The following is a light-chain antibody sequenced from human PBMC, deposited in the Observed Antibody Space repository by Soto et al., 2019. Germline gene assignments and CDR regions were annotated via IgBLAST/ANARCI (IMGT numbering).Light chain of an antibody. CDR3: CSSVGGPNWV. V-gene: IGLV2-23*02. CDR2: EVN. CDR1: SSDVGSYDR. J-gene: IGLJ3*02. Sequence: QSALTQPASVSGSPGQSITISCTGTSSDVGSYDRVSWYQQPPGKAPTLMIYEVNKRPSGISNRFSGSKSANTASLTISGLQAEDEGDYYCCSSVGGPNWVFGGGTKLTVL.